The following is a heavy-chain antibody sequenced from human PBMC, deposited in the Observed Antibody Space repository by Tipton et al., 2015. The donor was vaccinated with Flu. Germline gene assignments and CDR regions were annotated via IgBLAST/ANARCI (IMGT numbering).Heavy chain of an antibody. CDR2: SYTSGST. Sequence: TLSLTCTVSGGSISSYYWSWIRQPAGKGLEWIGRSYTSGSTNYNPSPKSRVTMSVDTSKNQFSLKLSSVTAADTAVYYCARDTPRYSYYYYYGMDGWGQGTTGTGSS. CDR3: ARDTPRYSYYYYYGMDG. CDR1: GGSISSYY. D-gene: IGHD2-15*01. J-gene: IGHJ6*02. V-gene: IGHV4-4*07.